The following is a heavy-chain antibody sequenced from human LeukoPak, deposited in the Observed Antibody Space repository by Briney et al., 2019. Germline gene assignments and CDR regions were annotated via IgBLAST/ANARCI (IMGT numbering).Heavy chain of an antibody. CDR3: ARGRCSSTSCYPGGY. J-gene: IGHJ4*02. CDR2: INHSGST. Sequence: PSETLSLTCAVYGGSFSGYYWSWIRQPPGKGLEWIGEINHSGSTNYNPSLKGRVTISVGTSKNQFSLKLSSVTAADTAVYYCARGRCSSTSCYPGGYWGQGTLVTVSS. D-gene: IGHD2-2*01. CDR1: GGSFSGYY. V-gene: IGHV4-34*01.